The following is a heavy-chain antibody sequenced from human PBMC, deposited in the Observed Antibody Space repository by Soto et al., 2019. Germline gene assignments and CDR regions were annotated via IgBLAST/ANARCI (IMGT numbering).Heavy chain of an antibody. CDR3: AKGLYTAAAGYFGS. V-gene: IGHV3-23*01. CDR1: GFSFGSYA. J-gene: IGHJ4*02. CDR2: ITGNGATT. Sequence: GGSLRLSCAVSGFSFGSYAVGWVRQTPGKGLEWISTITGNGATTYYADSVKGRFSTSRDNSKNTLHLQMNSLRAEDTAVYYCAKGLYTAAAGYFGSWGQGTLVTVSS. D-gene: IGHD6-13*01.